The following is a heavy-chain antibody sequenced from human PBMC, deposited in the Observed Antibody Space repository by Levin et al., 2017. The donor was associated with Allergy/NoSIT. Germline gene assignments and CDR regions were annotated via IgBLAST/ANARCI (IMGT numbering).Heavy chain of an antibody. D-gene: IGHD4-17*01. J-gene: IGHJ1*01. V-gene: IGHV4-4*02. CDR1: GGSISSSNW. CDR3: ATVRGLWGDYGDYRGYFQH. CDR2: IYHSGST. Sequence: SQTLSLTCAVSGGSISSSNWWSWVRQPPGKGLEWIGEIYHSGSTNYNPSLKSRVTISVDKSKNQFSLKLSSVTAADTAVYYCATVRGLWGDYGDYRGYFQHWGQGTLVTVSS.